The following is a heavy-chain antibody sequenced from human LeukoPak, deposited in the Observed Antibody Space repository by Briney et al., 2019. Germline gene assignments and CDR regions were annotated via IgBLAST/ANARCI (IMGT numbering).Heavy chain of an antibody. CDR3: ARDRGGSGPTTTDS. CDR1: GFTFSSYW. V-gene: IGHV3-74*01. Sequence: GGSLRLSCAAPGFTFSSYWMHWVRQAPGKGLVWVSRISSDGSSTIYADSVKGRFTISRDNAKNTLYLQMNSLRAEDTAVYYCARDRGGSGPTTTDSWGQGTLVTVSS. D-gene: IGHD6-19*01. J-gene: IGHJ4*02. CDR2: ISSDGSST.